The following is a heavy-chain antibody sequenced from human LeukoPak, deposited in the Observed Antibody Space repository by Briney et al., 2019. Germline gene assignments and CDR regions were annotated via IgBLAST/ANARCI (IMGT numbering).Heavy chain of an antibody. Sequence: VASVKVSCKASGGTFSSYAISWVRQAPGQGLEWMGGIIPIFGATNYAQKFQGRVTITTDESMSTAYMDLSSLRSEDTAVYYCASVPTAARYFDYWGQGTLVTVSS. CDR2: IIPIFGAT. J-gene: IGHJ4*02. CDR1: GGTFSSYA. CDR3: ASVPTAARYFDY. D-gene: IGHD2-2*01. V-gene: IGHV1-69*05.